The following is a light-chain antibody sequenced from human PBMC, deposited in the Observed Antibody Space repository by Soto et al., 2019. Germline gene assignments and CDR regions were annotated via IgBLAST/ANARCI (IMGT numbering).Light chain of an antibody. CDR3: QQSYSTPIT. CDR1: QSISSY. V-gene: IGKV1-39*01. J-gene: IGKJ5*01. Sequence: DIQMTQSPSSLSASVGDRVTITCRASQSISSYLNWYQQKPGKAPKLLIYAASSLQSGVPSRFSGSGSGTDLPLTISSRQPEDFATYYCQQSYSTPITFGQGTRLEIK. CDR2: AAS.